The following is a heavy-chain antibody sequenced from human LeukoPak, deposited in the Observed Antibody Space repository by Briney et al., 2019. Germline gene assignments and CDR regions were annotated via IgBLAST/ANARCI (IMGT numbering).Heavy chain of an antibody. CDR2: IIPILGIA. Sequence: SVKVSCKASGGTFSSYAISWVRQAPGQGLEWMGRIIPILGIANYAQKFQGRVTITADKSTSTAYMELSSLRSEDTAVYYCARDLRAAAGTWGAPHIPFGYWGQGTLVTVSS. D-gene: IGHD6-13*01. J-gene: IGHJ4*02. CDR3: ARDLRAAAGTWGAPHIPFGY. V-gene: IGHV1-69*04. CDR1: GGTFSSYA.